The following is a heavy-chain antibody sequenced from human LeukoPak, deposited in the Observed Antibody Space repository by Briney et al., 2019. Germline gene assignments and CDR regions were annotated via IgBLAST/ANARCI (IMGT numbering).Heavy chain of an antibody. CDR3: AKDRISSGGTTFDY. CDR2: IRYDGSNK. CDR1: GFTFSSYG. V-gene: IGHV3-30*02. Sequence: GGSLRLSCAASGFTFSSYGMHWVRQARGKGLEWVAFIRYDGSNKYYADSVKGRFTISRDNSKNTLYLQMNSLRAEDTAVYYCAKDRISSGGTTFDYWGQGTLVTVSS. D-gene: IGHD6-19*01. J-gene: IGHJ4*02.